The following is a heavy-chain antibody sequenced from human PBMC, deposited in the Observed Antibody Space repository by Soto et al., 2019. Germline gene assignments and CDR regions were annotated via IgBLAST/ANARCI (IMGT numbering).Heavy chain of an antibody. CDR2: IVVGSGNT. J-gene: IGHJ5*02. V-gene: IGHV1-58*01. CDR1: GFTFTSSA. Sequence: SVKVSCKASGFTFTSSAVQWVRQARGQRLEWIGWIVVGSGNTNYAQKFQERVTITRDMSTSTAYMELSSLRSEDTAVYYCARDRLPGRYCSGGSCYTDRIEPWGQGTLVTVSS. D-gene: IGHD2-15*01. CDR3: ARDRLPGRYCSGGSCYTDRIEP.